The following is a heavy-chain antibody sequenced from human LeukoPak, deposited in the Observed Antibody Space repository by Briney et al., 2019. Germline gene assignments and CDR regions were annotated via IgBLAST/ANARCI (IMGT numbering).Heavy chain of an antibody. CDR3: AKGLSTASLFIDY. V-gene: IGHV3-30*02. J-gene: IGHJ4*02. D-gene: IGHD5/OR15-5a*01. CDR1: GFTFSSYG. CDR2: IRYDGSNK. Sequence: GGSLSLSCAASGFTFSSYGMHWVRPAPGKGLAWVAFIRYDGSNKYYADSVKGRFTISRDNSKNTLYLQMNSLRAEDTAVYYCAKGLSTASLFIDYWGQGTLVTVSS.